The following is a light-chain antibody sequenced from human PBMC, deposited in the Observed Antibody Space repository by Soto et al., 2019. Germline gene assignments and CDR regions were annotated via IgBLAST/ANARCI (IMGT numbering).Light chain of an antibody. CDR1: QSVSSY. J-gene: IGKJ4*01. Sequence: EIVLTQSPATLSLSPGERATLSCRASQSVSSYLAWYQQKPGQAPRLLIYDASSMPTGIPARFTGSGSGTDFTLTITSLEPEDFAVYYCQQRTTWPLTFGGGTKVEIK. CDR2: DAS. V-gene: IGKV3-11*01. CDR3: QQRTTWPLT.